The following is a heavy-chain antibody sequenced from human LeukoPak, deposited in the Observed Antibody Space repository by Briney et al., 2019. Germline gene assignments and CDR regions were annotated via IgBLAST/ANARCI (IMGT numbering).Heavy chain of an antibody. V-gene: IGHV3-9*01. J-gene: IGHJ3*02. Sequence: GRSLRLSCAASGFTFDDYAMHWVRQAPGKGLEWVSGISWNSGSIGYADSVKGRFTISRDNAKNSLYLQMNSLRAEDTALYYCAKDYYDGDYEAPAFDIWGQGTMVTVSS. D-gene: IGHD4-17*01. CDR1: GFTFDDYA. CDR2: ISWNSGSI. CDR3: AKDYYDGDYEAPAFDI.